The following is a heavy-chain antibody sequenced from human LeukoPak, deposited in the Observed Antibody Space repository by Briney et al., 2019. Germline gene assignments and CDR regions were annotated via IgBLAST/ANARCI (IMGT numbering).Heavy chain of an antibody. CDR3: AKRLSIVGATTSDY. CDR1: GFTFSSYG. Sequence: GGSLRLSCAASGFTFSSYGMSWVRQAPGKGLEWVSAISGSGGSTYYADSVKGRFTISRDNSKNTLYLQMNSLRAEDTAVYYCAKRLSIVGATTSDYWGQGTLVTVSS. D-gene: IGHD1-26*01. CDR2: ISGSGGST. V-gene: IGHV3-23*01. J-gene: IGHJ4*02.